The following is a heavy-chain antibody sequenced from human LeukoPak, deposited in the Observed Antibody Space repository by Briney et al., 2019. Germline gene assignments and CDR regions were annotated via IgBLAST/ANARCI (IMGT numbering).Heavy chain of an antibody. J-gene: IGHJ5*02. V-gene: IGHV4-39*07. Sequence: SETLSLTCTVSGGSISSSSYYWGWIRQPPGKGLEWIGSIYYSGSTYYNPSLKSRVTISVDTSKNQFSLKLSSVTAADTAVYYCARDNGVYNPNWFYPWGQGTLVTVSS. CDR3: ARDNGVYNPNWFYP. D-gene: IGHD2-8*01. CDR2: IYYSGST. CDR1: GGSISSSSYY.